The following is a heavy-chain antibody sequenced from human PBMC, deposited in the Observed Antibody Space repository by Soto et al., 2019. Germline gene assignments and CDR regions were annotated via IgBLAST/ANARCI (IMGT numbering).Heavy chain of an antibody. CDR2: IYPGDSDT. CDR3: ARRQDCSGGTCYLEPFDY. V-gene: IGHV5-51*01. Sequence: PGESLKISCEGSGYSFTSYWIGWVRQMPGKGLEWMGFIYPGDSDTRYSPSFQGHVSISADKSISTAYLHWSSLKASDTAIYYCARRQDCSGGTCYLEPFDYWGQGTLVTVSS. CDR1: GYSFTSYW. J-gene: IGHJ4*02. D-gene: IGHD2-15*01.